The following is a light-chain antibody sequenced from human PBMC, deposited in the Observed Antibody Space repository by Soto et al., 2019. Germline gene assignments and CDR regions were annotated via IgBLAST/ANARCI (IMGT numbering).Light chain of an antibody. CDR3: QLYGGSHMFS. CDR2: AAS. J-gene: IGKJ2*01. V-gene: IGKV3-20*01. Sequence: EIVLTQSPGTLSLSPGEGGTLSCRASQSISSSYLAWYQQKPGQSPRLLIYAASSRATGIPDRFSGSGSGTDFTLTISRLEPEEFAVYYCQLYGGSHMFSFGQGNKLELK. CDR1: QSISSSY.